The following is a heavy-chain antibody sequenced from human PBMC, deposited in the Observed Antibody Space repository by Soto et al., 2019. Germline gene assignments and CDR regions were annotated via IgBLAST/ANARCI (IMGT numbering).Heavy chain of an antibody. J-gene: IGHJ4*02. CDR2: TYYRSKWYN. V-gene: IGHV6-1*01. D-gene: IGHD6-19*01. CDR1: GDSVSSKSAA. Sequence: SQTLSLTCAISGDSVSSKSAAWNWIRQAPSRGLEWLGRTYYRSKWYNDYAVSVKSRISINPDTSKNQFSLQLNSVTPEDTAVYYCARGESISVAWFDYWGQGTLVTVSS. CDR3: ARGESISVAWFDY.